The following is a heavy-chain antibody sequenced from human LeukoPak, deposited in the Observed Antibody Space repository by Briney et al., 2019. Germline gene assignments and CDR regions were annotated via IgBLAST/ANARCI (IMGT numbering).Heavy chain of an antibody. CDR3: ARATSIAARPLFGY. Sequence: ASVKVSCKASGYTFTGYYMHWVRQAPGQGLEWMGWINPNSGGTNYAQKFQGRVTMTRETSISTAYMELSRLRSDATAVYYCARATSIAARPLFGYWGQGTLVTVSS. J-gene: IGHJ4*02. CDR1: GYTFTGYY. V-gene: IGHV1-2*02. CDR2: INPNSGGT. D-gene: IGHD6-6*01.